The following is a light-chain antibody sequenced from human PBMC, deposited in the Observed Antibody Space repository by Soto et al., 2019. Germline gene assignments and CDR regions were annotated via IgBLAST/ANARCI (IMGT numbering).Light chain of an antibody. J-gene: IGKJ2*01. CDR3: LQYNDWPFT. CDR2: GAF. CDR1: QSVSSK. Sequence: EIVMTQSPATLSVSPGEGATLSFKASQSVSSKLAWYQQKPGQAPRVLIYGAFTRATGIPDRFSGSGSGTEFTITISSLESEDFAVYYCLQYNDWPFTFGHGTKLEIK. V-gene: IGKV3-15*01.